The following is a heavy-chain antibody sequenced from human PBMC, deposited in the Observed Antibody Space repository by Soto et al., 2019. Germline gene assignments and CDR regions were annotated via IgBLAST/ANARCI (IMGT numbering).Heavy chain of an antibody. V-gene: IGHV4-30-2*01. D-gene: IGHD2-15*01. J-gene: IGHJ4*02. CDR1: GGSISSGSYS. Sequence: QLQLQESGSGLVKPSQTLSLTCAVSGGSISSGSYSWTWIRQPPGKGLEWIAYIYHTGSTYYNPSLKRRVPLSVDTSKTQFSLKLSSVTAADTAVYYCARARYCSGGSCYSDYWGQGTLVTVSS. CDR3: ARARYCSGGSCYSDY. CDR2: IYHTGST.